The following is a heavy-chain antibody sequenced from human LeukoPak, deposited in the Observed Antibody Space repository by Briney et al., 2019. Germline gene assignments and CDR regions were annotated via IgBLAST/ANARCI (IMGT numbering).Heavy chain of an antibody. D-gene: IGHD5-12*01. CDR3: ASSGYSGYGFVY. CDR2: INHSGST. CDR1: GGSFSGYY. J-gene: IGHJ4*02. V-gene: IGHV4-34*01. Sequence: SETLSLTCAVYGGSFSGYYWSWIRQPPGKGLEWIGEINHSGSTNYNPSLKSRVTISVDTSKNQFSLKLSSVTAADTAVYYCASSGYSGYGFVYWGQGTLVTVSS.